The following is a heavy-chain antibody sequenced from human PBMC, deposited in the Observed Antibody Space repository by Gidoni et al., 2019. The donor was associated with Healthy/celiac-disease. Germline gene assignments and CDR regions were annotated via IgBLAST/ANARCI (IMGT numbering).Heavy chain of an antibody. D-gene: IGHD6-19*01. V-gene: IGHV4-59*08. CDR2: IYYSGST. CDR3: ARLGGSSGWYGDFDY. J-gene: IGHJ4*02. Sequence: QVQLQESGPGLVKPSETLSLTCTVSGGSISSYYWSWIRQPPGKGLEWIGYIYYSGSTNYNPSLKSRVTISVDTSKNQFSLKLSSVTAADTAVYYCARLGGSSGWYGDFDYWGQGTLVTVSS. CDR1: GGSISSYY.